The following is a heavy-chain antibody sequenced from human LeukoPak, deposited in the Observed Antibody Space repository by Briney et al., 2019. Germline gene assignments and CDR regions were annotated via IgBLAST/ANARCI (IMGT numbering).Heavy chain of an antibody. CDR2: IYLGDSDT. CDR3: ARRGEAMDPFDY. D-gene: IGHD5-18*01. Sequence: GESLKISCKDSGYSFTSYWIGWVRQMPGKGLEWMGIIYLGDSDTRCSPSFQGQVTISADKSINTAYLQWSSLKASDTAIYYCARRGEAMDPFDYWGQGTLVTVSS. J-gene: IGHJ4*02. V-gene: IGHV5-51*01. CDR1: GYSFTSYW.